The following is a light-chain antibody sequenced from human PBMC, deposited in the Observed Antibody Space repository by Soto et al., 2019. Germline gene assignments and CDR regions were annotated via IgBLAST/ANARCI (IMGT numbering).Light chain of an antibody. CDR3: QQYGTSEII. Sequence: DVVMTQTPLSPSVAPGQPASISCKSSQSLLHITGETFLFWYQQKPGQAPRLLIYDTSIRASGIPDRFSGSGSGTDFTLTISRLEPEDFAVFYCQQYGTSEIIFGQGTRLEIK. CDR1: QSLLHITGETF. V-gene: IGKV2-29*01. CDR2: DTS. J-gene: IGKJ5*01.